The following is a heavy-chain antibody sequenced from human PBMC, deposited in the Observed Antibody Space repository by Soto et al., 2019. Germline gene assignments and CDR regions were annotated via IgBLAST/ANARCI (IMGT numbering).Heavy chain of an antibody. D-gene: IGHD3-3*01. CDR2: VYYSGTT. Sequence: SETLSLTCSVSGASVSTKSWNWIRQPPGKGLEWIGYVYYSGTTNYNPSLKSRVTISIDTSKNEVTLNVTSVTAADTAVYFCARSVSWSPYFDLGGQG. CDR3: ARSVSWSPYFDL. V-gene: IGHV4-59*02. J-gene: IGHJ5*02. CDR1: GASVSTKS.